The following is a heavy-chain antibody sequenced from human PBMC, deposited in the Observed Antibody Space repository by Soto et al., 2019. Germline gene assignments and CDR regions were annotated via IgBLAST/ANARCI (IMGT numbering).Heavy chain of an antibody. J-gene: IGHJ4*02. CDR2: ISGSGSST. V-gene: IGHV3-23*01. D-gene: IGHD3-10*01. CDR1: GFTFSNYA. CDR3: AKDPSGSGAYYFDY. Sequence: GGSLRLSCAASGFTFSNYAMSWVRQAPGKGLEWVSVISGSGSSTYYADSVKGRFTISRDNSKNTLYLQMNSLRAEDTALYFCAKDPSGSGAYYFDYWGQGTLVTVS.